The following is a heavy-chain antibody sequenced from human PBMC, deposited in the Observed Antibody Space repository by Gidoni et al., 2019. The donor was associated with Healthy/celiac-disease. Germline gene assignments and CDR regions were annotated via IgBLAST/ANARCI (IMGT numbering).Heavy chain of an antibody. CDR3: ARPYYSSSSSRSFDY. CDR1: GFTFSSYG. Sequence: QVQLVESGGGVVQPGRSLRLSWSASGFTFSSYGMHWVRQAPGKGLEWVAVISYDGSNKYYADSVKGRFTISRDNSKNTLYLQMNSLRAEDTAVYYCARPYYSSSSSRSFDYWGQGTLVTVSS. V-gene: IGHV3-30*03. J-gene: IGHJ4*02. D-gene: IGHD6-6*01. CDR2: ISYDGSNK.